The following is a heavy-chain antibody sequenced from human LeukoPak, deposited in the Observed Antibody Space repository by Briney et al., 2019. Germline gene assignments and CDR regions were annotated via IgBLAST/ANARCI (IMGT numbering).Heavy chain of an antibody. Sequence: SETLSLTCTVSGGSISSYYWSWIRQPPGKGLEWIGYIYYSGSTNYNPSLKSRVTISVDTSKNQFSLKLSSVTAADTAVYYCARTYSGRREAEYFQHWGQGTLVTVSS. J-gene: IGHJ1*01. CDR2: IYYSGST. CDR3: ARTYSGRREAEYFQH. V-gene: IGHV4-59*01. CDR1: GGSISSYY. D-gene: IGHD6-13*01.